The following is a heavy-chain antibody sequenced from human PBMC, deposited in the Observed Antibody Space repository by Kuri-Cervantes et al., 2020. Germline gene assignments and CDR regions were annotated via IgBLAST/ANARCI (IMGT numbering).Heavy chain of an antibody. CDR2: ISYDGSNK. V-gene: IGHV3-30-3*01. CDR1: GFTFSSYA. J-gene: IGHJ4*02. D-gene: IGHD3-3*01. CDR3: AKDTIFGVVPYLDY. Sequence: GGSLRLSCAASGFTFSSYAMHWVRQAPGKGLEWVAVISYDGSNKYYADSVKGRFTISRDNSKNTLYLQMNSLRAEDTAVYYCAKDTIFGVVPYLDYWGQGTLVTGSS.